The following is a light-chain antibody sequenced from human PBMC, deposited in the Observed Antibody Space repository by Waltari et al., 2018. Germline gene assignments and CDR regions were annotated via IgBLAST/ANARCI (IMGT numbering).Light chain of an antibody. CDR1: RSNIGNNY. CDR2: RFY. J-gene: IGLJ3*02. V-gene: IGLV1-47*01. CDR3: AAWDDSLSVWV. Sequence: QSVLTQPPSASGTPGQRVTISCSGGRSNIGNNYVFWYQQFPGTAPKLLIYRFYPRPSGVPDRFSGSKSGTSASLAISGLRSEDEADYYCAAWDDSLSVWVFGGGTKLTVL.